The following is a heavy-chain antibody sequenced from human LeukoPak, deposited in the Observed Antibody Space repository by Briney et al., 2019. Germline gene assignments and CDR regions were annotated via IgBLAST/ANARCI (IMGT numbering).Heavy chain of an antibody. CDR1: GGSFRGYY. CDR3: ARGRLRATTGFYYFDY. J-gene: IGHJ4*02. CDR2: INHSGST. V-gene: IGHV4-34*01. D-gene: IGHD1-26*01. Sequence: PSETLSLTCAVYGGSFRGYYWSWIRQPPGKGLEWIGEINHSGSTNYNPSLKRRVTISVDTSKNQFSLKLSSVTAADTAVYYCARGRLRATTGFYYFDYWGQGTLVTVSS.